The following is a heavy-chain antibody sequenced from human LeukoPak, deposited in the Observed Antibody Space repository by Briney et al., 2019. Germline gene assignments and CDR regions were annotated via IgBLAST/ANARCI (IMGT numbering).Heavy chain of an antibody. D-gene: IGHD2-15*01. Sequence: GGSLRLSCAASGFTFSYYSMNWVRQAPGKGLEWVSSISSGSSYIYYTDSVKGRFTISRDNAKNSLYLQMNSLKDDDTAVYYCARDYSWSSDYWGQGTLVTVSS. J-gene: IGHJ4*02. CDR1: GFTFSYYS. V-gene: IGHV3-21*01. CDR3: ARDYSWSSDY. CDR2: ISSGSSYI.